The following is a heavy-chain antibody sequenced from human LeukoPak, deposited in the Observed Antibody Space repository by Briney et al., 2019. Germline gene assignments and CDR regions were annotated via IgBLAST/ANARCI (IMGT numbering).Heavy chain of an antibody. J-gene: IGHJ6*03. CDR2: INPNSGGT. D-gene: IGHD6-13*01. CDR1: GYTFTSYA. V-gene: IGHV1-2*02. Sequence: GASVKVSCKASGYTFTSYAMNWVRQAPGQGLEWMGWINPNSGGTNYAQKFQGRVTMTRDTSISTAYMDLSRLRSDDTAIYYCARDTRLAAAGLSSYYYYYMDVWGKGTTVTVSS. CDR3: ARDTRLAAAGLSSYYYYYMDV.